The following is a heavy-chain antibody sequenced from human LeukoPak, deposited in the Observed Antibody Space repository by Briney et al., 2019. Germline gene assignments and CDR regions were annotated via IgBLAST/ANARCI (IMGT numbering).Heavy chain of an antibody. J-gene: IGHJ3*02. CDR2: IYHSGST. CDR1: GGSISSYY. D-gene: IGHD3-16*01. Sequence: SETLSLTCSVSGGSISSYYWSWIRQPPGKGLEWIGYIYHSGSTNYNPSLKSRVTISVDTSKNQFSLKLSSVTAADTAVYYCARKLGGLTDAFDIWGQGTMVTVSS. CDR3: ARKLGGLTDAFDI. V-gene: IGHV4-59*01.